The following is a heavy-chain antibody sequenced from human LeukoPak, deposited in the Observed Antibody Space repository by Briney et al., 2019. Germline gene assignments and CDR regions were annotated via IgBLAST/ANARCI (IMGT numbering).Heavy chain of an antibody. Sequence: PGGSLRLSCAAPGFTFSSYGMHWVRQAPGKWLGWVAFIRDDGSNKYYADSVKGRFTISRGTSRNTLFLQMNSLRVKGSAMYYCVKRLTLGDLSIKGAFALWGQGTMVTVAS. CDR3: VKRLTLGDLSIKGAFAL. CDR1: GFTFSSYG. J-gene: IGHJ3*01. CDR2: IRDDGSNK. D-gene: IGHD3-16*02. V-gene: IGHV3-30*02.